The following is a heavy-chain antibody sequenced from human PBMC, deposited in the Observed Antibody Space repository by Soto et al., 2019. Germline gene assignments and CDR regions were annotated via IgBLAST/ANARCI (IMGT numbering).Heavy chain of an antibody. CDR1: GYTFTSYG. CDR3: ARWGYDSSGYYIGYFDL. V-gene: IGHV1-18*01. J-gene: IGHJ2*01. Sequence: GASVKVSCKASGYTFTSYGISWVRQAPGQGLEWMGWISAYNGNTNYAQKLQGRVTMTTDTSTSTAYMELRSLRFDDTAVYYCARWGYDSSGYYIGYFDLWGRGTLVTSPQ. CDR2: ISAYNGNT. D-gene: IGHD3-22*01.